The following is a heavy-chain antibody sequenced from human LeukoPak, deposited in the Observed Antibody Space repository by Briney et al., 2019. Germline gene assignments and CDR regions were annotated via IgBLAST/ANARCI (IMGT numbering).Heavy chain of an antibody. D-gene: IGHD6-13*01. CDR1: GFTFSSYS. J-gene: IGHJ4*02. CDR3: AKDYSSSWYYFDF. Sequence: GGSLRLSCAASGFTFSSYSMNWVRQAPGKGPEWVSVISGSGGSTYYADSVKGRFTISRDNSKNTLYLQMNSLRAEDTALYYCAKDYSSSWYYFDFWGQGTLVTVSS. CDR2: ISGSGGST. V-gene: IGHV3-23*01.